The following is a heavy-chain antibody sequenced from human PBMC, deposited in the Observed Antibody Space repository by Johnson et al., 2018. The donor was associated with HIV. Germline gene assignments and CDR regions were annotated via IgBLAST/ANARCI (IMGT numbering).Heavy chain of an antibody. D-gene: IGHD5-18*01. CDR1: GFTVSSNY. Sequence: QVQLVESGGGLIQPGGSLRLSCAASGFTVSSNYMSWIRQAPGKGLEWISYISITGNTIYYAESVKGRFTISRDNSKNSLYLQMNSLRAEDTAVYYCARDTEWIQLWSAFDIWGQGTMVSVSS. J-gene: IGHJ3*02. CDR3: ARDTEWIQLWSAFDI. V-gene: IGHV3-11*04. CDR2: ISITGNTI.